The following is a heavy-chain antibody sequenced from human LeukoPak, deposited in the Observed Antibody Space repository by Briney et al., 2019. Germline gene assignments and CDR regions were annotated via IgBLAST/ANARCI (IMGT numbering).Heavy chain of an antibody. Sequence: PSETLSLTCTVSGGFISISSYYWGWIRQPPGKGLEWIGSIYYSGSTYYNPSLKSRVTISVDMSKNQFSLKLRSVTAADTAVYYCESQILVRVVATGGHFDSWGQGTLVSVSS. J-gene: IGHJ4*02. V-gene: IGHV4-39*01. CDR3: ESQILVRVVATGGHFDS. D-gene: IGHD2-15*01. CDR2: IYYSGST. CDR1: GGFISISSYY.